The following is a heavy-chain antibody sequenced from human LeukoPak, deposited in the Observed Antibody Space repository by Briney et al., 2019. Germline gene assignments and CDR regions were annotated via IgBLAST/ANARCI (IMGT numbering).Heavy chain of an antibody. D-gene: IGHD6-19*01. V-gene: IGHV1-2*02. CDR3: ARVHSSSGRASYYYYYMDV. J-gene: IGHJ6*03. CDR2: INPNSGGT. CDR1: GYTFTGYY. Sequence: EASVKVSCKASGYTFTGYYMHWVRQAPGQGLEWMGWINPNSGGTNYAQKFQGRVTMTRDTSISTAYMELSRLRSDDTAVYYCARVHSSSGRASYYYYYMDVWGKGTTVTVSS.